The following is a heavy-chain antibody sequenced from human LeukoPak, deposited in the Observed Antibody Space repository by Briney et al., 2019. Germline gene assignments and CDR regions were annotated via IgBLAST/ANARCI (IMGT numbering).Heavy chain of an antibody. CDR3: VKDGHCTTTTCSSHWFDP. CDR2: ISGSGDST. J-gene: IGHJ5*02. CDR1: GFTFSNYA. V-gene: IGHV3-23*01. Sequence: GGSLRLSCAASGFTFSNYALSWVRQAPGKGLEWVSVISGSGDSTYYADSVKGRFTISRDNFKNALYLQMNRLSAEDTAVHYCVKDGHCTTTTCSSHWFDPWGQGTRVTVSS. D-gene: IGHD2-2*03.